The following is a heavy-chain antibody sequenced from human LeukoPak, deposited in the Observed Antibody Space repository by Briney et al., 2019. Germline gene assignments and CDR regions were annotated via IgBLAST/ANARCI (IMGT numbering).Heavy chain of an antibody. CDR2: IIPIFGTA. V-gene: IGHV1-69*01. D-gene: IGHD4-23*01. Sequence: GSSVKGSCKASGGTFSSYAISWVRQAPGQGLEWMGGIIPIFGTANYAQKFQGRVTITADESTSTAYMELSSLRSEDTAVYYCARMEMRRGNSPGHRFDYWGEGTLVTVSS. J-gene: IGHJ4*02. CDR3: ARMEMRRGNSPGHRFDY. CDR1: GGTFSSYA.